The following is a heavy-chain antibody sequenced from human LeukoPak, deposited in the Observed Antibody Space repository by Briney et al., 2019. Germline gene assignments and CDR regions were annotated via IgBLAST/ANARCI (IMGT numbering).Heavy chain of an antibody. Sequence: ASVKVSCKASGYTFTSYAMHWVRQAPGQRLEWMGWINAGNGNTKYSQKFQGRVTITRDTSASTAYMELSSLRSEDTAVYYCARDRLPGSYYTTFDYWGQGTLVTVSS. CDR2: INAGNGNT. D-gene: IGHD1-26*01. CDR1: GYTFTSYA. J-gene: IGHJ4*02. CDR3: ARDRLPGSYYTTFDY. V-gene: IGHV1-3*01.